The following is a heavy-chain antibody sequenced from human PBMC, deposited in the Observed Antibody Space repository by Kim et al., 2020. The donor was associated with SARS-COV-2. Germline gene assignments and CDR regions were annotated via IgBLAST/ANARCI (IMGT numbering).Heavy chain of an antibody. D-gene: IGHD1-26*01. Sequence: SETLSLTCTVSGGSISSYYWSWIRQPPGKGLEWNGYIYYSGSTNYNPSLKSRVTISVDTSKNQFSLKLSSVTAADTAVYYCARHEAPGDSGSYSDDYWFDPWGQGTLVTVSS. CDR3: ARHEAPGDSGSYSDDYWFDP. CDR1: GGSISSYY. J-gene: IGHJ5*02. CDR2: IYYSGST. V-gene: IGHV4-59*08.